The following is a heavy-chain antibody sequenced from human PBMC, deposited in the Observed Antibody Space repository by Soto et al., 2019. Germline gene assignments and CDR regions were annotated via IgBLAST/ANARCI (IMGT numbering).Heavy chain of an antibody. D-gene: IGHD3-10*01. J-gene: IGHJ4*02. CDR3: ARDGMVRGGNDY. Sequence: QVQLVESGGGMVQPGRSLRLSCAASGFTFSSYGMHWVRQAPGKGLEWVAVIWYDGSNKYYADSVKGRFTISRDNSKNTLYLQMNSLRAEDTAVYYCARDGMVRGGNDYWGQGTLVTVSS. V-gene: IGHV3-33*01. CDR2: IWYDGSNK. CDR1: GFTFSSYG.